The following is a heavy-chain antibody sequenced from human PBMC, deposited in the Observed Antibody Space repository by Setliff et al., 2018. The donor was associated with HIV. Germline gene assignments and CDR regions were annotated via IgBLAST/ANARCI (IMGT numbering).Heavy chain of an antibody. CDR1: GGSINSYF. J-gene: IGHJ4*02. Sequence: SETLSLTCTVSGGSINSYFWSWIRQPPGKGLEWIAYIYYTGSTNYNPSLKSRVTISLDTSKNQFSLNVNSVTAADTAVYYCARTPSRGGFDYWGQGTLVTLSS. CDR2: IYYTGST. V-gene: IGHV4-59*01. D-gene: IGHD3-16*01. CDR3: ARTPSRGGFDY.